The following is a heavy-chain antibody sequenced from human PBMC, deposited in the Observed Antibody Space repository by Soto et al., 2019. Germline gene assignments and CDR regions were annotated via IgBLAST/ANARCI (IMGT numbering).Heavy chain of an antibody. CDR3: AKLGTMGVFDN. V-gene: IGHV3-23*01. J-gene: IGHJ4*02. D-gene: IGHD1-26*01. CDR1: GFTFSSYA. Sequence: EVQLLESGGGLVSPGGSLRLSCAASGFTFSSYAMSWVRQAPGKGLEWLAGITFRGDYTYYADSVKGRFSLFRDNSRNRLDLQMNNLKVEDTALYYCAKLGTMGVFDNWGQGTLLTVSS. CDR2: ITFRGDYT.